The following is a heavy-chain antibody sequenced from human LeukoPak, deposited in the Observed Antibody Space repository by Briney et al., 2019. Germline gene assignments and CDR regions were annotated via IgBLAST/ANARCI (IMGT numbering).Heavy chain of an antibody. CDR1: GFTFGSYG. CDR3: AKDTPQDYYDSSGSFDY. Sequence: GGSLRLSCAASGFTFGSYGMHRVRQAPGKGLEWVAFIRYDGSNKYYADSVKGRFTISRDNSKNTLYLQMNSLRAEDTAVYYCAKDTPQDYYDSSGSFDYWGQGTLVTVSS. D-gene: IGHD3-22*01. CDR2: IRYDGSNK. J-gene: IGHJ4*02. V-gene: IGHV3-30*02.